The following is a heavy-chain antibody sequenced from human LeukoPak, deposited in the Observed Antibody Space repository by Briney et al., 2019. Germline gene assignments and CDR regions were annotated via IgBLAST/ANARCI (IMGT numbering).Heavy chain of an antibody. CDR3: AKYSDYDLNY. V-gene: IGHV3-7*03. J-gene: IGHJ4*02. CDR2: IKQDGSEK. Sequence: PGGSLRLSCAVSGFTFSSHWMSWVRQAPGKGLEWVANIKQDGSEKYYVDSVEGRFTISRDNAKNSLYLQMNSLRAEDTAVYYCAKYSDYDLNYWGQGTLVTVSS. D-gene: IGHD5-12*01. CDR1: GFTFSSHW.